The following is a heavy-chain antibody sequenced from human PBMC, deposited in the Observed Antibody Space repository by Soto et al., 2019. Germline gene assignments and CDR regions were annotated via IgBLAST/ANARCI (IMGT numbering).Heavy chain of an antibody. J-gene: IGHJ4*02. CDR2: IYSGGST. V-gene: IGHV3-53*01. D-gene: IGHD2-2*01. CDR1: GFIVSSNY. Sequence: EVQLVESGGGLIQPGGSLRLSRAASGFIVSSNYMSWVRQAPGKGLEWVSVIYSGGSTYYADSVKGRFTISRDNSKNTLYLQMTSLRAEDTAVYYCAVLDCSSTSCPDYFDYWGQGTLVTVSS. CDR3: AVLDCSSTSCPDYFDY.